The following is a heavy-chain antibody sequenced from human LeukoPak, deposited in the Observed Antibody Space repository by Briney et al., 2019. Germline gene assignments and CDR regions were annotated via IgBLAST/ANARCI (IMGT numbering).Heavy chain of an antibody. V-gene: IGHV3-53*01. CDR2: IYSGGST. J-gene: IGHJ6*03. CDR3: ARVGFGELLGGYTDV. D-gene: IGHD3-10*01. Sequence: PGGSLRLSCAASGFTVSSNYMSCVRQAPGKGREWVSVIYSGGSTYYADSVKGRFTIYRDNSKNTLYLQMNSLRAEDTAVYYCARVGFGELLGGYTDVWGKGTTVTVYS. CDR1: GFTVSSNY.